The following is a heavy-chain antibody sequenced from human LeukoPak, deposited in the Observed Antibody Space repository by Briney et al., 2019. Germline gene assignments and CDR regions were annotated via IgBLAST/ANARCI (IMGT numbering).Heavy chain of an antibody. Sequence: GGSLRLSCGTSGTISSNYDMHWVRQAPGKGPEWVAFIRYDGSNIYYADSVRGRFTISRDISKNTLYLQMNSLKAEDTAMYYCAKNIHSLHQFASDIWGQGTMVTVSS. CDR1: GTISSNYD. J-gene: IGHJ3*02. V-gene: IGHV3-30*02. CDR3: AKNIHSLHQFASDI. D-gene: IGHD2/OR15-2a*01. CDR2: IRYDGSNI.